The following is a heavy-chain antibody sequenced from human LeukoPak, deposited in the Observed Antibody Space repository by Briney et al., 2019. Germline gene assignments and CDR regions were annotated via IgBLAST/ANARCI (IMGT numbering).Heavy chain of an antibody. J-gene: IGHJ4*02. CDR1: GYSISSGYY. CDR3: GTSDSGSIFGVVISF. Sequence: PSETLSLTCAVSGYSISSGYYWGWIRQSPGKGLEWIGSISDGGSAYYTPSLRSRVTMSVDTSKNQFFLKLRSVTAADTAVYYCGTSDSGSIFGVVISFWGQGTLVTVSS. D-gene: IGHD3-3*01. CDR2: ISDGGSA. V-gene: IGHV4-38-2*01.